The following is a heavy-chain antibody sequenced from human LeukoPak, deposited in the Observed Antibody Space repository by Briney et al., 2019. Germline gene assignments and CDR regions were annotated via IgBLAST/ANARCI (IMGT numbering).Heavy chain of an antibody. V-gene: IGHV4-34*01. J-gene: IGHJ6*02. CDR3: ASMRYSYGYFRRVGMDV. CDR1: GGSFSGYY. D-gene: IGHD5-18*01. CDR2: INHSGST. Sequence: SETLSLTCAVYGGSFSGYYWSWIRQPPGEGLEWIGEINHSGSTNYNPSLKSRVTISVDTSKNQFSLKLSSVTAADTAVYYCASMRYSYGYFRRVGMDVWGQGTTVTVSS.